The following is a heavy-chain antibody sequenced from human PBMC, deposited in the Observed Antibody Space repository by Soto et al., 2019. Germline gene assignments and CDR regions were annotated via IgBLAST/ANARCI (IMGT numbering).Heavy chain of an antibody. V-gene: IGHV3-23*01. J-gene: IGHJ4*02. CDR3: VKAGFSSSWSPTYFDY. Sequence: TGGSLRLSCAASGFTFTSYAMNWVRLAPGKGLEWVSAISGTGYNTYYADSVKGRFTISRDNTKNTLYLQMNSLRAEDTAVYYCVKAGFSSSWSPTYFDYWGQGTLVTVSS. CDR2: ISGTGYNT. D-gene: IGHD6-13*01. CDR1: GFTFTSYA.